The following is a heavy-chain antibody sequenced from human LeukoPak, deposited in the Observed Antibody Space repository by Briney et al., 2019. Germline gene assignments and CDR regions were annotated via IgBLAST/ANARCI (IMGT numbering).Heavy chain of an antibody. J-gene: IGHJ3*02. CDR2: IYYSGST. V-gene: IGHV4-30-4*01. CDR3: ARGGDIVATIPNDAFDI. D-gene: IGHD5-12*01. Sequence: PSQTLSLTCTVSGGSISSGDYYWSWIRQPPGKGLEWIGYIYYSGSTYYNPSLKSRVTISVDTSKNQFSLKLSSVTAADTAVYYCARGGDIVATIPNDAFDIWGQGKMVTVSS. CDR1: GGSISSGDYY.